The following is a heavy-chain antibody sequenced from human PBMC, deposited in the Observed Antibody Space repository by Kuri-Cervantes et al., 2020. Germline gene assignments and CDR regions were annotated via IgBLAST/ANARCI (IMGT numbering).Heavy chain of an antibody. Sequence: SETLSLTCTVSGGSISSGDYYWSWIRQPPGKGLEWIGYIYYSGSTYYNPSLKSRVTISVDTSKNQFSLKLSSVTAADTAVYYCARDLYCDGGGCSADDYWGQGTQVTVSS. CDR2: IYYSGST. CDR3: ARDLYCDGGGCSADDY. J-gene: IGHJ4*02. CDR1: GGSISSGDYY. V-gene: IGHV4-30-4*01. D-gene: IGHD2-15*01.